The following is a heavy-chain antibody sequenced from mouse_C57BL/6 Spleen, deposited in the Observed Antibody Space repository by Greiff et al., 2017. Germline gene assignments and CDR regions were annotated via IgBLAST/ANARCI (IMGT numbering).Heavy chain of an antibody. D-gene: IGHD4-1*01. V-gene: IGHV5-16*01. Sequence: EVKVVESEGGLVQPGSSMKLSCTASGFTFSDYYMAWVRQVPEKGLEWVANINYDGSSTYYLDSLKSRFIISRDNAKNILYLQMSSLKSEDTATYYCARPLTGVYAMDYWGQGTSVTVSS. J-gene: IGHJ4*01. CDR2: INYDGSST. CDR3: ARPLTGVYAMDY. CDR1: GFTFSDYY.